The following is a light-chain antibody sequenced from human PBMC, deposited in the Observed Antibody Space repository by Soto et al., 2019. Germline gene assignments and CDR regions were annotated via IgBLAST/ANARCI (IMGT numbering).Light chain of an antibody. CDR3: CSYAGGLTSAGSV. CDR1: SSDVGSYTL. V-gene: IGLV2-23*01. CDR2: EGS. Sequence: QPVLTQPASVSGSPGQSITISCTGTSSDVGSYTLVSWYQQHPGEAPKLIIYEGSKRPSGVSNRFSGSKSVNTASLTISGLRAEDEADYYCCSYAGGLTSAGSVFGTATKLTVL. J-gene: IGLJ1*01.